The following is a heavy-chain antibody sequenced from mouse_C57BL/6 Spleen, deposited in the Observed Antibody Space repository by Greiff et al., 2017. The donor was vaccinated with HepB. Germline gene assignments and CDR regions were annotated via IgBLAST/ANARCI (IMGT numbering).Heavy chain of an antibody. CDR2: IYPRRGNT. V-gene: IGHV1-81*01. Sequence: VQLQQSGAELARPGASVKLSCKASGYTFTSYGISWVKQRTGQGLEWIGEIYPRRGNTYYNEKFKGKATLTADKSSSTAYMELRSLTSEDSAVYFCAPLITTVMGYAMDYWGQGTSVTVSS. CDR3: APLITTVMGYAMDY. J-gene: IGHJ4*01. D-gene: IGHD1-1*01. CDR1: GYTFTSYG.